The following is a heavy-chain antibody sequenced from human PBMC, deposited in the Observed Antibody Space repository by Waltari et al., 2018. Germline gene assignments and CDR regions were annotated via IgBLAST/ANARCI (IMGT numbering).Heavy chain of an antibody. CDR3: ARDTRIGLQRFGAFDI. D-gene: IGHD3-10*01. CDR1: GFTFSRYT. Sequence: EVQLVESGGGLVPPGGSLRLSCAASGFTFSRYTWNWVRQAPGKGLEWVSYISSSSSTIYYADSVKGRFTISRDNAKNSLYLQMNSLRAEDTAVYYCARDTRIGLQRFGAFDIWGQGTMVTVSS. J-gene: IGHJ3*02. V-gene: IGHV3-48*01. CDR2: ISSSSSTI.